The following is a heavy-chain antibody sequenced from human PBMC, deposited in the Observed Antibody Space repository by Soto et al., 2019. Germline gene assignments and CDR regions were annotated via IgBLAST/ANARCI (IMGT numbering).Heavy chain of an antibody. J-gene: IGHJ4*02. CDR2: ISSSSSYI. CDR1: ASTFTTYS. CDR3: ARDGSYGTFDY. D-gene: IGHD5-18*01. Sequence: PGGSLRLSCAASASTFTTYSTDGVRQATGKGLEWVSSISSSSSYIYYADTVKGRFTITRDNAKNSLYLQMNSLRAEDTAVYYCARDGSYGTFDYWGQGTLVTVSS. V-gene: IGHV3-21*01.